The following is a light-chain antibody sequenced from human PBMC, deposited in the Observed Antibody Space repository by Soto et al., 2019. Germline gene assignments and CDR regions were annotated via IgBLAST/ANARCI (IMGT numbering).Light chain of an antibody. CDR2: SNN. V-gene: IGLV1-44*01. CDR1: SSNIGSNT. J-gene: IGLJ1*01. CDR3: AAWDDSLNGYV. Sequence: QSVLTQPASVSGSPGQSITISCTGSSSNIGSNTVNWYQQLPGTAPKLLIYSNNQRPSGVPDRFSGSKSGTSASLAISGLQSEDEADYYCAAWDDSLNGYVFGTGTKVTVL.